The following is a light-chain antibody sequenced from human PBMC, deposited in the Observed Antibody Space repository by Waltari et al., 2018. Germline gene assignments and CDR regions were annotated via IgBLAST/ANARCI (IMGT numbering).Light chain of an antibody. V-gene: IGLV2-8*01. CDR2: EVT. J-gene: IGLJ2*01. CDR1: TSDVGGYNY. Sequence: QSALTQPPYASGSPGQSVTISCTGTTSDVGGYNYVSRSHQHPGKAPKLIIPEVTKRPSGVPGRFSGSESGNPASLTVSGLQAEDEADYYCSSYAHSNTVVFGGGTRLTVL. CDR3: SSYAHSNTVV.